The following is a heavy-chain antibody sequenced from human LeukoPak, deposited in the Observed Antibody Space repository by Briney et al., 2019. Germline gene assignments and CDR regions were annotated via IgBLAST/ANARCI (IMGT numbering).Heavy chain of an antibody. J-gene: IGHJ5*02. Sequence: PSETLSLTCTVSGGSISSSSYYWGWIRQPPGKGLEWIGSIYYSGSTYYNPSLKSRVSISVDTPKNQFSLKVSSVTAADTAVYYCARGQGATVPQVGKNWFDPWGQGTRVTVSS. D-gene: IGHD1-26*01. V-gene: IGHV4-39*07. CDR3: ARGQGATVPQVGKNWFDP. CDR2: IYYSGST. CDR1: GGSISSSSYY.